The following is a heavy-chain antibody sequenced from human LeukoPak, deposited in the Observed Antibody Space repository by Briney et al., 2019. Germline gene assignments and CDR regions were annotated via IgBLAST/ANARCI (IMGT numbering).Heavy chain of an antibody. V-gene: IGHV3-48*03. J-gene: IGHJ5*02. Sequence: GGSLRLSCAASGFTFSSHEMNWVRQAPGKGLEWVSYIIGSASTIYYADSVKGRFTISRDNTKNSLYLQMNTLRAEDTAVYSCARGADGVSSNSRGWFDPWGQGTLVTVSS. CDR1: GFTFSSHE. CDR2: IIGSASTI. D-gene: IGHD2-15*01. CDR3: ARGADGVSSNSRGWFDP.